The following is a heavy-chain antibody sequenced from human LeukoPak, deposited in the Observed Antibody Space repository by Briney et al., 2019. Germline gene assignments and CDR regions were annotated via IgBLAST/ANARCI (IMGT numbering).Heavy chain of an antibody. D-gene: IGHD6-13*01. CDR1: GFTFSSYA. V-gene: IGHV3-23*01. CDR2: ISGSGGST. J-gene: IGHJ3*02. Sequence: GGSLRLSCAASGFTFSSYAMSWVRQTPGKGLEWVSAISGSGGSTYYADSVKGRLTISRDNSKNTLYLQMNSLRAEDTAVYYCAKVDSSSWYVAFDMWGQGTMVTVPS. CDR3: AKVDSSSWYVAFDM.